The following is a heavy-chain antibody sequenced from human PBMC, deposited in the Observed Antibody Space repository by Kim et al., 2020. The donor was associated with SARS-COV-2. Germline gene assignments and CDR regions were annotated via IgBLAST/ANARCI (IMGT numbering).Heavy chain of an antibody. Sequence: GRFTISRENAKNSLYLQMNSLRAGDTAVYYCARGSGQLVPNYYYYYGMDVWGQGTTVTVSS. D-gene: IGHD6-13*01. V-gene: IGHV3-13*01. CDR3: ARGSGQLVPNYYYYYGMDV. J-gene: IGHJ6*02.